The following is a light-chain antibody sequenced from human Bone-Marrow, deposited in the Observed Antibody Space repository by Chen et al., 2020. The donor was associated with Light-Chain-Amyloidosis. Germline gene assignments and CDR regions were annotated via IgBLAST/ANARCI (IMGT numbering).Light chain of an antibody. J-gene: IGLJ3*02. CDR2: DVS. CDR1: NIGSTS. CDR3: QVWDRSSDRPV. V-gene: IGLV3-21*03. Sequence: SYVLTQPSSASLAPGTTATTACGGNNIGSTSVHWYQQAPGQAPRLVVYDVSDRPSGIPERLSGSNSGNTATRTISRVEAGDKADYYCQVWDRSSDRPVFGGGTKLTVL.